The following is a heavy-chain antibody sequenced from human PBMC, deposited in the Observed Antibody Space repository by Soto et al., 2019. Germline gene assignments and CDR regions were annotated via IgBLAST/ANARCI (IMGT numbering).Heavy chain of an antibody. Sequence: PGGSLRLSCAASGFTFSNYGMHWVRQAPGKGLGWVALIAYDGGNKYYPDSVKGRFTISRDNSNNTLYLQMNSLKPEDTAVYYCAKDGISTNCFRQGEVWGKGTMVPVS. CDR3: AKDGISTNCFRQGEV. V-gene: IGHV3-30*18. CDR1: GFTFSNYG. CDR2: IAYDGGNK. D-gene: IGHD2-2*01. J-gene: IGHJ3*01.